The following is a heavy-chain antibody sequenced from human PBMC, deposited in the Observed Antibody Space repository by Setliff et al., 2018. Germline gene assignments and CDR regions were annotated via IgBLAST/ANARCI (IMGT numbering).Heavy chain of an antibody. CDR1: GFTFSNYE. CDR3: ARDTGWGTFDT. CDR2: INSGGGAV. V-gene: IGHV3-48*03. J-gene: IGHJ5*02. D-gene: IGHD6-19*01. Sequence: PGGSLRLSCAASGFTFSNYEMNWVRQAPGKGLEWVSYINSGGGAVKYADSVKGRFTISRDNAKNSLYLQMNSLRADDTAVYYCARDTGWGTFDTWGQGTLVTVSS.